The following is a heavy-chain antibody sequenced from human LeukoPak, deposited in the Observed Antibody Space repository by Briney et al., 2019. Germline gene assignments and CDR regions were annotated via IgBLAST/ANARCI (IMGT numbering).Heavy chain of an antibody. CDR3: TKDPNGDYVGAFDP. D-gene: IGHD4-17*01. CDR2: ITGGHYPT. J-gene: IGHJ5*02. Sequence: GGSLRLSCAASGFSFSSFAMTWVRQAPGKGLEWVSSITGGHYPTYNTDSVKGRFTISRDNAKNTLYLQMNSLRADDTAIYYCTKDPNGDYVGAFDPWGQGTLVTVSS. CDR1: GFSFSSFA. V-gene: IGHV3-23*01.